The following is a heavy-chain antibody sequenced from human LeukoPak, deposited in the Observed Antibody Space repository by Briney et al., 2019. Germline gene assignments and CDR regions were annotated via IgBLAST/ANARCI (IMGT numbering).Heavy chain of an antibody. J-gene: IGHJ4*02. CDR2: IKQDGSEK. V-gene: IGHV3-7*03. CDR3: ARDKGDYDTSGSLFVF. CDR1: GFTFSRHW. Sequence: GGSLRLSCAASGFTFSRHWMSWVRQFPRKGLEWVANIKQDGSEKYYVDSVKGRFTISRDNAKNSLYLQMNSLRAEDTAVYYCARDKGDYDTSGSLFVFGGQGTLVTVSS. D-gene: IGHD3-22*01.